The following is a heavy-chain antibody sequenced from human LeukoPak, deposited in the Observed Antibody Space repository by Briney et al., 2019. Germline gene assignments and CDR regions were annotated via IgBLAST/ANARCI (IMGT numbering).Heavy chain of an antibody. CDR2: INHSGST. D-gene: IGHD6-6*01. J-gene: IGHJ6*03. CDR1: GGSFSGYY. Sequence: SETLSLTCAVYGGSFSGYYWSWIRQPPGKGLEWIGEINHSGSTNYNPSLKSRVTISVDTSKNQFSLKLSSVTAADTAVYYCARADVRYYYYYMDVWGKGTTVTVSS. V-gene: IGHV4-34*01. CDR3: ARADVRYYYYYMDV.